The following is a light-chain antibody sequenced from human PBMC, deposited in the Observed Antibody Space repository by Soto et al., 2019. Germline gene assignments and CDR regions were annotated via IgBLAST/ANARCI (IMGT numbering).Light chain of an antibody. CDR1: QSVLYSSNNKNY. V-gene: IGKV4-1*01. J-gene: IGKJ1*01. CDR2: WAS. CDR3: QQYYSTLWT. Sequence: DIVMTQSPDSLAVSLGERATINCKSSQSVLYSSNNKNYLAWYQQKPGQPPKLPIYWASTRESGVPDRFSGSGSGTDFTLTISSLQAEDVAVYYCQQYYSTLWTFGQGTKVDIK.